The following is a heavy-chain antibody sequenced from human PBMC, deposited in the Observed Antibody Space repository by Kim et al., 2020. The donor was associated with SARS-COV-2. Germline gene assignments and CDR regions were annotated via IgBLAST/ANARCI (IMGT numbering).Heavy chain of an antibody. CDR1: GGSISSGGYY. J-gene: IGHJ4*02. Sequence: SETLSLTCTVSGGSISSGGYYWSWIRQHPGKGLEWIGYIYYSGSTYYNPSLKSRVTISVDTSKNQFSLKLSSVTAADTAVYYCARDIGDSSGTNYYFDYWGQGTLVTVSS. V-gene: IGHV4-31*03. CDR3: ARDIGDSSGTNYYFDY. D-gene: IGHD3-22*01. CDR2: IYYSGST.